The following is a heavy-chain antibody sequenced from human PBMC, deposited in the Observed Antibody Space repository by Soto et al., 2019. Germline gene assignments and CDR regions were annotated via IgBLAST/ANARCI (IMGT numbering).Heavy chain of an antibody. CDR3: AHRVLRTVFGLVTTTAIYFDF. CDR1: GFSLTTSGVG. V-gene: IGHV2-5*02. J-gene: IGHJ4*02. D-gene: IGHD3-3*01. CDR2: IYWDDDK. Sequence: QITLNESGPTQVKPRQTLTLTCTFSGFSLTTSGVGVGWIRQSPGKAPEWLALIYWDDDKRYSPSLKNRLTITKDTFKNQVVLTMADLDPADTATYYCAHRVLRTVFGLVTTTAIYFDFWGQGTPVAVSS.